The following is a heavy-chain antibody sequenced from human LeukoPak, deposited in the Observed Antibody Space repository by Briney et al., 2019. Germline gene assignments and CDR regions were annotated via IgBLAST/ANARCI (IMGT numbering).Heavy chain of an antibody. Sequence: PSETLSLTCTVSGGSISRSSYYWGWIRQPPGKGLEWIGSIYYSGSTYYNPSLKSRVTISVDTSKNQFSLNLMSVTAADTAFYYCASAALGGWFAPWGQGTLVTVSS. CDR3: ASAALGGWFAP. CDR2: IYYSGST. V-gene: IGHV4-39*07. CDR1: GGSISRSSYY. J-gene: IGHJ5*02.